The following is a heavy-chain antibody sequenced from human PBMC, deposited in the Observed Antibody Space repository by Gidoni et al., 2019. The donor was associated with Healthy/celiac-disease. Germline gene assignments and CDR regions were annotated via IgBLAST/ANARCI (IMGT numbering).Heavy chain of an antibody. CDR1: VDSISSYY. CDR2: MYYSGST. Sequence: QVQLQESGPGLVKPSETMSLTCTVPVDSISSYYWSWIRQPPGKGLEWIEYMYYSGSTNYNPSLKSRVIISVVTSKNQFSLKLSSVTAADTAVYYCARDGDGYDSSGFNWFDPWGQGTLVTVSS. D-gene: IGHD3-22*01. CDR3: ARDGDGYDSSGFNWFDP. V-gene: IGHV4-59*01. J-gene: IGHJ5*02.